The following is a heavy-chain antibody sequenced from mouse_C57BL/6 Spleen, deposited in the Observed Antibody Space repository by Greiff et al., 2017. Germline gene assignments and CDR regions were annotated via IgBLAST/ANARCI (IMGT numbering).Heavy chain of an antibody. V-gene: IGHV3-6*01. CDR2: ISYDGSN. J-gene: IGHJ1*03. D-gene: IGHD1-1*01. CDR1: GYSITSGYY. CDR3: ARTFTYYGSSYGYFDV. Sequence: VQLKESGPGLVKPSQSLSLTCSVTGYSITSGYYWNCIRQFPGNILEWMGYISYDGSNNYNPSLKNRISITRDTSKNQFFLKLNSVTTEDTATYDSARTFTYYGSSYGYFDVWGTGTTVTVSS.